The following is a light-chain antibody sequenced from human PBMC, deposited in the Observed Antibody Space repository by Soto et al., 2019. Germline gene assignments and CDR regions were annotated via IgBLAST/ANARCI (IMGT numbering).Light chain of an antibody. J-gene: IGKJ1*01. CDR2: AAS. V-gene: IGKV1-9*01. Sequence: IQLSQSPSSLSASVGDRVTITCRASQGISNYLAWYQQKPGEAPNLLIYAASTLQTGVPSRFSGTGSETDFTLTISSLQPEDFATYYCQQLDSYPRTFGQGTKVEIK. CDR3: QQLDSYPRT. CDR1: QGISNY.